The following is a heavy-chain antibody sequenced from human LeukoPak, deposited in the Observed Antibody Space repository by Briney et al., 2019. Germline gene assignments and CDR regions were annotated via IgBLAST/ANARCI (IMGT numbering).Heavy chain of an antibody. CDR1: GGSVSGDSYY. D-gene: IGHD3-10*01. J-gene: IGHJ3*01. Sequence: SETLSLTCAVSGGSVSGDSYYWSWIRQPPGKGLEWIGYIYNSGSTNYNPSLKSRLTISPDTSKNQFSLKLSSVTAADTAVYYCATYRGHGPVTFDFWGQGTMVTVSS. CDR2: IYNSGST. CDR3: ATYRGHGPVTFDF. V-gene: IGHV4-61*01.